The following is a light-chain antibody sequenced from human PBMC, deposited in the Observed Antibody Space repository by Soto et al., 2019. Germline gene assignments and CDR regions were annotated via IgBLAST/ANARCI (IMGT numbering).Light chain of an antibody. V-gene: IGLV1-44*01. J-gene: IGLJ2*01. CDR1: SSNIGSNP. CDR3: AAWDDNLFGPV. Sequence: QSVLAQPPSVSGTPGQTVAICCSGTSSNIGSNPVNWFQQLPGTAPKLLIYGSNQRPSGVPDRFSGSKSGTSASLAISGLQSEDEADYYCAAWDDNLFGPVFGGGTKLTVL. CDR2: GSN.